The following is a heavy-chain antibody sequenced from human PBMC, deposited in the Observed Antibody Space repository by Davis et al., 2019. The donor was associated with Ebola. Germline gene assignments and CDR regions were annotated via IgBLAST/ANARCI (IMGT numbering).Heavy chain of an antibody. CDR1: GFTFSSYA. V-gene: IGHV4-34*01. J-gene: IGHJ6*02. CDR3: ARVGTTYYDFWSGYSEPYGMDV. D-gene: IGHD3-3*01. Sequence: GSLRLSCAASGFTFSSYAMSWVRQPPGKGLEWIGEINHSGSTNYNPSLKSRVTISVDTSKNQFSLKLSSVTAADTAVYYCARVGTTYYDFWSGYSEPYGMDVWGQGTTVTVSS. CDR2: INHSGST.